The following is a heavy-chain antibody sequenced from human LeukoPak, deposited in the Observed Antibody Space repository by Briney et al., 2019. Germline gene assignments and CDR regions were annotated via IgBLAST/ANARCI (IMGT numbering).Heavy chain of an antibody. CDR3: ARAGTERYSSSWYGPDYYGMDV. V-gene: IGHV1-8*01. Sequence: ASVKVSCKASGYTFTSYDINWVRQATGQGLEWMGWMNPNSGNTGYAQKFQGRVTMTRNTSISTAYMDLSSLRSEDTAVYYCARAGTERYSSSWYGPDYYGMDVWGQGTTVTVSS. CDR2: MNPNSGNT. J-gene: IGHJ6*02. D-gene: IGHD6-13*01. CDR1: GYTFTSYD.